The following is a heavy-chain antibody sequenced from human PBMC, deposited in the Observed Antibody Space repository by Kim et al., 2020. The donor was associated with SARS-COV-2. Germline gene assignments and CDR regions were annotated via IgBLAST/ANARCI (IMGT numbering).Heavy chain of an antibody. J-gene: IGHJ4*02. CDR3: ARDLMWDLGHLYFDH. D-gene: IGHD1-26*01. V-gene: IGHV4-4*02. Sequence: NPSLESRVTISVDKSKNQLSLQLTSMGAADTAVYYCARDLMWDLGHLYFDHWGQGILVSVSS.